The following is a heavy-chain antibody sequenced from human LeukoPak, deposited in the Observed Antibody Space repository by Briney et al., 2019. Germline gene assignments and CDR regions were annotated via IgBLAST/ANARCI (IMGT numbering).Heavy chain of an antibody. Sequence: PGRSLRLSCAASGFTFSSYGMHWVRQAPGKGLEWVAVIWYDGSNKYYADSVKGRFTISRDNPKNTLYLQMNSLRAEDTAVYYCARSVEMATITFWFDPWGQGTLVTVSS. V-gene: IGHV3-33*01. CDR3: ARSVEMATITFWFDP. CDR2: IWYDGSNK. J-gene: IGHJ5*02. CDR1: GFTFSSYG. D-gene: IGHD5-24*01.